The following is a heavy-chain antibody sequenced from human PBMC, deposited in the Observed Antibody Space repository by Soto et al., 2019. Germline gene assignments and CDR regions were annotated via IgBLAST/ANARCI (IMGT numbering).Heavy chain of an antibody. Sequence: QVQLVQSGAEVKTPGASVKVSCKASGYTFANYGFTWVRQAPGQGLEWMGWISSRDGSTNYAQKLWGRVTMTTDTPTSTTYMELMSLRSDDTAVYYCARALLHNVVVPDFEYWGQGTLVTVSS. D-gene: IGHD2-21*01. J-gene: IGHJ4*02. CDR1: GYTFANYG. V-gene: IGHV1-18*01. CDR3: ARALLHNVVVPDFEY. CDR2: ISSRDGST.